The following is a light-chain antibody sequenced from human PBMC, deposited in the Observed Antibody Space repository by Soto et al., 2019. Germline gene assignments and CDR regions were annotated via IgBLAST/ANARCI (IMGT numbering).Light chain of an antibody. J-gene: IGKJ4*01. Sequence: EILLTQSPGTLSLSPGETATLSCRASQSVRYNYLAWYQQRPGQPPRLLIHAAASRASGIPDGFSGSVSGTDFTLTIRRLEPEDFAVYFCQQYGTSPVTFGGGTKVEI. CDR3: QQYGTSPVT. V-gene: IGKV3-20*01. CDR1: QSVRYNY. CDR2: AAA.